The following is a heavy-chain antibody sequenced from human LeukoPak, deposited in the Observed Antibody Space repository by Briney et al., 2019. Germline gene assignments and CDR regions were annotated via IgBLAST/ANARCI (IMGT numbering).Heavy chain of an antibody. CDR3: ARHNCGGDCYSANWFDP. Sequence: SETLSLTCTVSGGSISSYYWSWIRQPPGKGLEWIGYIYYSGSTTYNPSLKSRVTISVDTSKNQFSLKLSSVTAADTAVYYCARHNCGGDCYSANWFDPWGQGTLVTVSS. CDR1: GGSISSYY. D-gene: IGHD2-21*02. V-gene: IGHV4-59*08. CDR2: IYYSGST. J-gene: IGHJ5*02.